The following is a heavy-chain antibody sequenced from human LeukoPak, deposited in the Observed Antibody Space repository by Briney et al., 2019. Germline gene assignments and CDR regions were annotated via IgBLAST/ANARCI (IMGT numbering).Heavy chain of an antibody. Sequence: VASVKVSYKASGGTFSSYAISWVRQAPGQGLEWMGGIIPIFGTANYAQKFQGRVTITADESTSTAYMELSSLRSEDTAVYYCAREVYSYGAIDYWGQGTLVTVSS. CDR2: IIPIFGTA. D-gene: IGHD5-18*01. J-gene: IGHJ4*02. CDR3: AREVYSYGAIDY. V-gene: IGHV1-69*01. CDR1: GGTFSSYA.